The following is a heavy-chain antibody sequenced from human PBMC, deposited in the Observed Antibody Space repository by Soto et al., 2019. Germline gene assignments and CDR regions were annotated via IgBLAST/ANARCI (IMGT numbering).Heavy chain of an antibody. V-gene: IGHV1-18*01. CDR2: ISAYNDHT. D-gene: IGHD3-10*01. CDR3: ARGTYFDY. CDR1: GYTLTTYG. Sequence: ASVKVSCKAAGYTLTTYGVSWVRQAPGQGLEWVGWISAYNDHTNYAQKFQGRVTMTTDTSTSTAYMELRSLRSDDTAVYYCARGTYFDYWGEVSLVTVS. J-gene: IGHJ4*02.